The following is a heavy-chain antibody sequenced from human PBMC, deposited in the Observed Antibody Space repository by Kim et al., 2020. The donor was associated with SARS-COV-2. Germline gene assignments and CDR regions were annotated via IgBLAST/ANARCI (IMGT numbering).Heavy chain of an antibody. CDR1: GFTFSKAW. CDR2: IKSKTDGGTT. D-gene: IGHD4-17*01. V-gene: IGHV3-15*01. CDR3: TTDLHDYGDLDY. J-gene: IGHJ4*02. Sequence: GGSLRLSCAASGFTFSKAWMSWVRQAPGKGLEWVGRIKSKTDGGTTDYAAPVKGRVTISRNDSKTTLYLHINSLKTEDTPVYYCTTDLHDYGDLDYWGQGTLVTVSS.